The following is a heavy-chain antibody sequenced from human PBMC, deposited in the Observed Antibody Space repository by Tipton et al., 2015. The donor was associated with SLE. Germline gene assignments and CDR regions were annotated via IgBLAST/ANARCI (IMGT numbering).Heavy chain of an antibody. V-gene: IGHV3-48*01. J-gene: IGHJ4*02. CDR2: ISSSSSTI. Sequence: SLRLSCAASGFTFSSYAMSWVRQAPGKGLEWVSYISSSSSTIYYADSVKGRFTISRDYAKNSLYLQMNSLRAEDTAVYYCAKEGDLTAAASFDYWGQGTLVTVSS. CDR1: GFTFSSYA. CDR3: AKEGDLTAAASFDY. D-gene: IGHD6-13*01.